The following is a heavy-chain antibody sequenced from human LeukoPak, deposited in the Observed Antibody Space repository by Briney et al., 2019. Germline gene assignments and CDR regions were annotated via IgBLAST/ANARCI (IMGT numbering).Heavy chain of an antibody. CDR2: IIPILGIA. CDR3: ARDRDGYNQYYFDY. CDR1: GGAFSSYA. Sequence: SVKVSCKASGGAFSSYAISWVRQAPGQGLEWMGRIIPILGIANYAQKFQGRVTITADKSTSTAYMELSSLRSEDTAVYYCARDRDGYNQYYFDYWGQGTLVTVSS. D-gene: IGHD5-24*01. J-gene: IGHJ4*02. V-gene: IGHV1-69*04.